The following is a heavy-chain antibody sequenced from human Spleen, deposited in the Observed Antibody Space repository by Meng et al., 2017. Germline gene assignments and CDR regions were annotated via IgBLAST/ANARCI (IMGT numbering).Heavy chain of an antibody. Sequence: QVQLVQSGAEVEKPGASVKVSCKASGYTFTDYYIHWVRQAPGQGLEWMGRINPNSGGTNYAQNFQGRVTMTRDTSISTAYMELSRLRSDDTAVYYCARGTPGRSYSDYWGPGTLVTVSS. CDR2: INPNSGGT. D-gene: IGHD3-10*01. V-gene: IGHV1-2*06. J-gene: IGHJ4*02. CDR1: GYTFTDYY. CDR3: ARGTPGRSYSDY.